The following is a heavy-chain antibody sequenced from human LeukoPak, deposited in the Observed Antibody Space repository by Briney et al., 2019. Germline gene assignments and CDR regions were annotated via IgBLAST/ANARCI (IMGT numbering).Heavy chain of an antibody. Sequence: PGGSLRLSCAASGFTFSSYAMSWVRQAPGKGLEWVSAISGSGGSTYYADSVKGRFTISRDNSKNTLYLQMNSLRAEDTAVYYCAKSPEVDEWELHAFDIWGQGTMVTVSS. CDR3: AKSPEVDEWELHAFDI. CDR2: ISGSGGST. D-gene: IGHD1-26*01. CDR1: GFTFSSYA. V-gene: IGHV3-23*01. J-gene: IGHJ3*02.